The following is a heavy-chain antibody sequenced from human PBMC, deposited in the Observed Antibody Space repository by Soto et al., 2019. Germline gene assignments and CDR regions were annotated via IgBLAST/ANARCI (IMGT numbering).Heavy chain of an antibody. D-gene: IGHD6-6*01. CDR1: GDSVSSNSAA. CDR2: TYYRSKWYN. V-gene: IGHV6-1*01. CDR3: ARDYPLDLMRYSSSDWSYYYGMDV. Sequence: SQTLSLTCAISGDSVSSNSAAWNWIRQSPSRGLEWLGRTYYRSKWYNDYAVSVKSRITINPDTSKNQFSLQLNSVTPEDTAVYYCARDYPLDLMRYSSSDWSYYYGMDVWGQGTTVTVSS. J-gene: IGHJ6*02.